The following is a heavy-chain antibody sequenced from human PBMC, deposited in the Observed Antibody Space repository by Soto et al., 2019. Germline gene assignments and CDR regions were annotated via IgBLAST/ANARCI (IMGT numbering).Heavy chain of an antibody. CDR3: TSGLIVVVAASRLAGY. D-gene: IGHD2-21*01. CDR2: IQSRTYGEAT. V-gene: IGHV3-15*07. CDR1: GFSFDNAW. Sequence: EVQLVESGGGLLKPGESVRLSCAASGFSFDNAWMNWVRQAPGKGLEWVGRIQSRTYGEATDYAAPVKGRFTISRDDSKITLYLHMNSLKAEDSAVYYCTSGLIVVVAASRLAGYWVQGTLVTVSS. J-gene: IGHJ4*02.